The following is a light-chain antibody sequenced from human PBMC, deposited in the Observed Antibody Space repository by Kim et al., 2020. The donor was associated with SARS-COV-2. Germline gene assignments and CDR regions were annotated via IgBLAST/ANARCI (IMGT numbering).Light chain of an antibody. V-gene: IGLV2-14*03. CDR3: SSYTSSSTAV. CDR1: SSDVGGYNY. Sequence: GQSITISCTGTSSDVGGYNYVSWYQQHPGKAPKLMIYDVSNRPSGVSNRFSGSKSANTASLTISGLQAEDEADYYCSSYTSSSTAVFGTGTKVTVL. CDR2: DVS. J-gene: IGLJ1*01.